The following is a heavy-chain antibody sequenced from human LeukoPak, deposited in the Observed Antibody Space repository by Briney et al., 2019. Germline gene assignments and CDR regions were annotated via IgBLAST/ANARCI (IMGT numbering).Heavy chain of an antibody. CDR2: IRYDGSNK. CDR1: GFTFSSYG. J-gene: IGHJ3*02. D-gene: IGHD5-12*01. Sequence: SGGSLRLSCAASGFTFSSYGMHWVRQAPGKGLEWVAFIRYDGSNKYYADSVKGRFTISRDNSKNTLYLQMNSLRAEDTAVYYCAKGVDIVASEGVDAFDIWGQGTMVTVSS. CDR3: AKGVDIVASEGVDAFDI. V-gene: IGHV3-30*02.